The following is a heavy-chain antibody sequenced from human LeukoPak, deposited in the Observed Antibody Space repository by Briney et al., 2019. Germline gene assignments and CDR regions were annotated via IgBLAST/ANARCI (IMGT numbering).Heavy chain of an antibody. J-gene: IGHJ4*02. CDR3: ARARYGAPDY. CDR2: IIPIFGTA. Sequence: SVKVSCKASGGTFSIYAISWVRQAPGQGLEWMGRIIPIFGTANYAQKFQGRVTITTDESTSTAYMELSSLRSEDTAVYYCARARYGAPDYWGQGTLVTVSS. D-gene: IGHD4/OR15-4a*01. CDR1: GGTFSIYA. V-gene: IGHV1-69*05.